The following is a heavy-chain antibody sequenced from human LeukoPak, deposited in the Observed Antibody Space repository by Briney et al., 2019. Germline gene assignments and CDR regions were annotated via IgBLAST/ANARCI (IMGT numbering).Heavy chain of an antibody. CDR2: IIVDSGNT. V-gene: IGHV1-58*01. Sequence: SVKVSCKASGFTFSGFAVQWVRQARGQRLEWLGWIIVDSGNTHYVQKLQERVTITRDMSTNTAYMELSSLTSEDTAVYYCATDSTPMVRGIIIAFAYWGQGTQVTVSS. CDR3: ATDSTPMVRGIIIAFAY. D-gene: IGHD3-10*01. CDR1: GFTFSGFA. J-gene: IGHJ4*02.